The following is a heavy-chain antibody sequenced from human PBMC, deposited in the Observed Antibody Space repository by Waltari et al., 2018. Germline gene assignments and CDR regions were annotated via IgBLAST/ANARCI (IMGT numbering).Heavy chain of an antibody. J-gene: IGHJ4*02. CDR3: ARPLDIVATETGY. V-gene: IGHV3-30*02. Sequence: QVQLVESGGGVVQPGGSLRLSCAASGFTFSSYGMHWVRQAPGKGLEWVAFIRYDGSNKYYADSVKGRFTISRDNAKNSLYLQMNSLRAEDTAVYYCARPLDIVATETGYWGQGTLVTVSS. CDR2: IRYDGSNK. CDR1: GFTFSSYG. D-gene: IGHD5-12*01.